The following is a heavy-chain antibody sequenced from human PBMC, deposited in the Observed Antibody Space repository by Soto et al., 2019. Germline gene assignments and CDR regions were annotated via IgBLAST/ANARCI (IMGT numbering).Heavy chain of an antibody. CDR3: AKYRTTGTQGLFYGLDV. Sequence: QMQLVESGGGVVQPGRSLRLSCVASGFTFTRYGMHWVRQAPGKGLEWVALISFDGSDKCYLDSVKGRFTLSRDNSKNTMFLQMNNLRSEDTALYYFAKYRTTGTQGLFYGLDVWGQGTKVTVSS. V-gene: IGHV3-30*18. D-gene: IGHD4-4*01. CDR2: ISFDGSDK. J-gene: IGHJ6*01. CDR1: GFTFTRYG.